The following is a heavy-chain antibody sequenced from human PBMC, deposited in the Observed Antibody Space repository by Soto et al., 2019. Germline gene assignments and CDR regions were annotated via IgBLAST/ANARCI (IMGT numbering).Heavy chain of an antibody. D-gene: IGHD5-12*01. J-gene: IGHJ4*02. V-gene: IGHV4-39*01. CDR3: ASRVEGLYSGNDRYYFDY. CDR1: GGSISTSAYY. CDR2: IYYSGTS. Sequence: SETLSLTCTVSGGSISTSAYYWGWIRQPPGKGLEWIGTIYYSGTSYHNPSLKSRVTISVDTSKNQFSLTLTSVTAADTALYYFASRVEGLYSGNDRYYFDYWGQGTLVTVSS.